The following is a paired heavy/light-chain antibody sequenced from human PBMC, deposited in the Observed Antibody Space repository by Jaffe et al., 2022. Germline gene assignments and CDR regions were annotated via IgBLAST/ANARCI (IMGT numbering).Light chain of an antibody. CDR3: QQYDNLPST. CDR1: QDISNY. CDR2: DAS. Sequence: DIQMTQSPSSLSASVGDRVTITCQASQDISNYLNWYQQKPGKAPKLLIYDASNLETGVPSRFSGSGSGTDFTFTISSLQPEDIATYYCQQYDNLPSTFGGGTKVEI. V-gene: IGKV1-33*01. J-gene: IGKJ4*01.
Heavy chain of an antibody. V-gene: IGHV1-46*01. J-gene: IGHJ4*02. CDR1: GYTFTSYY. Sequence: QVQLVQSGAEVKKPGASVKVSCKASGYTFTSYYMHWVRQAPGQGLEWMGIINPSGGSTSYAQKFQGRVTMTRDTSTSTVYMELSSLRSEDTAVYYCARDRVQMVRGVIITHPLDYWGQGTLVTVSS. D-gene: IGHD3-10*01. CDR2: INPSGGST. CDR3: ARDRVQMVRGVIITHPLDY.